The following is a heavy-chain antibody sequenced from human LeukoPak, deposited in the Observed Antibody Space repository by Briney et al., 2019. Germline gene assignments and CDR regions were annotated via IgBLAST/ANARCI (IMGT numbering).Heavy chain of an antibody. Sequence: GASVKVSCKASEYPFTGYFIYRVRQAPGQGLEWMGWINCHNGGTSYAQKFQGRVTMTRDTSISTAYMELSRLRSDDTAVYYCARSPKGIAVAGLDYWGQGTLVTVSS. CDR1: EYPFTGYF. CDR3: ARSPKGIAVAGLDY. CDR2: INCHNGGT. V-gene: IGHV1-2*02. J-gene: IGHJ4*02. D-gene: IGHD6-19*01.